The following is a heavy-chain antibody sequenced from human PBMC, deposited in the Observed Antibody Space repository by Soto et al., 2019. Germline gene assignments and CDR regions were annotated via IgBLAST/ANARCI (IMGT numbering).Heavy chain of an antibody. Sequence: QLQLQESGSGLVKPSQTLSLTCAVSGGSIRSGGYSWSWIRQPPGKGLEWIGYIYHSGSTHYNPSLKSRVTISVARSKNQFPLKLSSVTAADTAVYYCAAGGGLPRYYWGQGTLVTVSS. CDR3: AAGGGLPRYY. D-gene: IGHD5-12*01. CDR1: GGSIRSGGYS. V-gene: IGHV4-30-2*01. CDR2: IYHSGST. J-gene: IGHJ4*02.